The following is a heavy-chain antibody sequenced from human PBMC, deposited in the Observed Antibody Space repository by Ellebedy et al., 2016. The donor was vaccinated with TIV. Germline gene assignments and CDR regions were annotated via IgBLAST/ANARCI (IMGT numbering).Heavy chain of an antibody. D-gene: IGHD5-24*01. CDR1: GFAFSSYW. CDR3: ATGPRNGYLH. Sequence: GESLKISCATSGFAFSSYWLHLVRQAPGKGLVFVSRIKGDGSISYADSVKGRFTISSDNAKNTLYLQMNSLRAEDTAVYYCATGPRNGYLHWGQGTLVTVSS. CDR2: IKGDGSI. J-gene: IGHJ4*02. V-gene: IGHV3-74*01.